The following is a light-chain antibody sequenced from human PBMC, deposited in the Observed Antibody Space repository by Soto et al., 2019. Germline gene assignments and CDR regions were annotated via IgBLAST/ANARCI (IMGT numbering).Light chain of an antibody. J-gene: IGKJ1*01. CDR3: QQYINLWT. CDR2: DAS. CDR1: QSISRT. Sequence: EIVLTQSPDTLSVSPGERATLSCRASQSISRTLAWYQQKSGQPPRLLIYDASTRATGFPARFSGSGSGTEFTLTISSLQSEDFAVYYCQQYINLWTFGQGTKVDIK. V-gene: IGKV3D-15*01.